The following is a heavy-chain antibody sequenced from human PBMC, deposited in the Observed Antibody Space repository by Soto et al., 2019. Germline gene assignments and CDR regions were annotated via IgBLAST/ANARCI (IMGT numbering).Heavy chain of an antibody. CDR3: AKALGIDGYYQYSMDV. CDR1: GLTFSMYA. Sequence: QVQLVESGGGVVQPGRSLRLSCAASGLTFSMYAMHWVRQAPGKGLEWVAVISYDGSSEYYADSVKGRFTISRDNSKNTLYLQMSSLRAEDTAMYYCAKALGIDGYYQYSMDVWGQGTTVTVSS. D-gene: IGHD2-15*01. J-gene: IGHJ6*02. CDR2: ISYDGSSE. V-gene: IGHV3-30-3*01.